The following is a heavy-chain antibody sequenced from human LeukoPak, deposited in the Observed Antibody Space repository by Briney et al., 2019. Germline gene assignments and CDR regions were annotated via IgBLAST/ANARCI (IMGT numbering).Heavy chain of an antibody. V-gene: IGHV4-30-2*01. CDR2: IYHSGST. CDR1: GGSISSGGYY. J-gene: IGHJ4*02. D-gene: IGHD6-6*01. CDR3: ARARGHIAARPVDY. Sequence: SQTLSLTCTVSGGSISSGGYYWSWIRQPPGKGLEWIGYIYHSGSTYYNPSLKSRVTISVDRSKNQFSLKLSSVTAADTAVYYYARARGHIAARPVDYWGQGTLVTVSS.